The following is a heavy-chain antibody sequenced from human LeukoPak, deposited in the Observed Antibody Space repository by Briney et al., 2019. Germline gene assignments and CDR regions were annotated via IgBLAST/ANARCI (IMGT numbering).Heavy chain of an antibody. V-gene: IGHV1-69*13. CDR3: AREHSSSSVFDY. CDR2: IIPIFGTA. J-gene: IGHJ4*02. D-gene: IGHD6-6*01. Sequence: GASVKVSCKASGGTFSSYAISWVRQAPGQGLEWMGGIIPIFGTANYAQKFQGRVTITADESTSTAYMELSSLRSEDTAVYYCAREHSSSSVFDYWGQGTLVTVSS. CDR1: GGTFSSYA.